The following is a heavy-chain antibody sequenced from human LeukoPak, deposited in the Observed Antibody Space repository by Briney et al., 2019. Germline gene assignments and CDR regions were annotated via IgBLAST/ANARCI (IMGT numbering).Heavy chain of an antibody. Sequence: GGSLGLSCAASGFTFSSYWMHWVRQAPGKGLVWVSRINSDGSSTSYADSVKGRFTISRDNAKNTLYLQMNSLRAEDTAVYYCARAFNGYCSSTSCYKSDYWGQGTLVTVSS. CDR3: ARAFNGYCSSTSCYKSDY. CDR1: GFTFSSYW. V-gene: IGHV3-74*01. J-gene: IGHJ4*02. CDR2: INSDGSST. D-gene: IGHD2-2*02.